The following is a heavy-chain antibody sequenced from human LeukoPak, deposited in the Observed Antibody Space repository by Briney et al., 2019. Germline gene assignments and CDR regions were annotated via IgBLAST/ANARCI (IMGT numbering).Heavy chain of an antibody. J-gene: IGHJ6*02. Sequence: PSETLSLTCTVSGGSISSYYWSWIRQPPGKGLEWIGYIYYSGSTNYNPSLKSRVTMSVDTSKNQFSLKLSSVTAADTAVYYCARGGYSYGPDYYYGMDVWGQGTTVTVSS. CDR3: ARGGYSYGPDYYYGMDV. D-gene: IGHD5-18*01. CDR2: IYYSGST. V-gene: IGHV4-59*12. CDR1: GGSISSYY.